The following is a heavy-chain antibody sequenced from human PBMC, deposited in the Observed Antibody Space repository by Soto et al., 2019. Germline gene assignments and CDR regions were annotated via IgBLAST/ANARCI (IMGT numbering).Heavy chain of an antibody. V-gene: IGHV1-8*01. CDR3: ARGPYGSGSYSPSDFDY. J-gene: IGHJ4*02. Sequence: ASVKVSCKASGYTFTSYDINWVRQATGQGLEWMGWMNPNSGNTGYAQKFQGRVTMTRNTSISTAYMELSSLRSEDTAVYYCARGPYGSGSYSPSDFDYWGQGTLVTV. D-gene: IGHD3-10*01. CDR2: MNPNSGNT. CDR1: GYTFTSYD.